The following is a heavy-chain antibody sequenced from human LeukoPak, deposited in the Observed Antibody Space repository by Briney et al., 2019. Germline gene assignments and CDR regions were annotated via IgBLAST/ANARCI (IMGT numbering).Heavy chain of an antibody. Sequence: GGSLRLSCAASGFTFSSYSMNWVRQAPGKGLEWISYITSDSSTIYYADSVKGRFTISIDNAKNSLYLQMTSLRAEDTAVYYCARRTTVRGVGWFDSWGQGTLVTVSS. J-gene: IGHJ5*01. V-gene: IGHV3-48*04. CDR3: ARRTTVRGVGWFDS. CDR1: GFTFSSYS. D-gene: IGHD3-10*01. CDR2: ITSDSSTI.